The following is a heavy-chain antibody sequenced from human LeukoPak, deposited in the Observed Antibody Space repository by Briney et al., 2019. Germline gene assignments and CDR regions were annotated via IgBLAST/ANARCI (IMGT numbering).Heavy chain of an antibody. J-gene: IGHJ3*01. CDR1: GFTFSDYY. V-gene: IGHV3-11*01. CDR2: ISSSGSTI. D-gene: IGHD1-7*01. Sequence: TGGSLRLSCAASGFTFSDYYMSWIRQAPGKGLEWVSYISSSGSTIYYADSVKGRFTISRDNAKNSLYLQMNSLRAEDTAVFYCATGLQYKWNYGIAFDVWGQGTMVTVSS. CDR3: ATGLQYKWNYGIAFDV.